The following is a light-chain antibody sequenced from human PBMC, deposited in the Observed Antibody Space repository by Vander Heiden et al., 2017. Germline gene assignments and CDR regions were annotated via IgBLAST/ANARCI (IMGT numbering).Light chain of an antibody. CDR3: QQYNSRPPLT. V-gene: IGKV3-15*01. J-gene: IGKJ4*01. CDR2: GAS. Sequence: IVLTQSPATLSVSPGERATLSCRASQSVSSYLAWYQQKPGKAPRLLIYGASSRATGIPARFSGSGSGTEFTLTISSLQSEDFAVYYCQQYNSRPPLTFGEGTKVEIK. CDR1: QSVSSY.